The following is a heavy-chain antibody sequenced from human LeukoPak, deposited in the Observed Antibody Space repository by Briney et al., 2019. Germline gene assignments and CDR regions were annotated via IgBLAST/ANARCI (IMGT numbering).Heavy chain of an antibody. CDR2: IASDGSST. V-gene: IGHV3-74*01. CDR1: GFTFSSYW. D-gene: IGHD4-23*01. J-gene: IGHJ4*02. CDR3: ARGRPHGNDY. Sequence: GGSLRLSCAASGFTFSSYWMNWVRQTPGKGLVWVSRIASDGSSTTYADSVKGRFSISRDNAKNTLYLQMNSLRVEDTAVYYCARGRPHGNDYWGQGTLVTVSS.